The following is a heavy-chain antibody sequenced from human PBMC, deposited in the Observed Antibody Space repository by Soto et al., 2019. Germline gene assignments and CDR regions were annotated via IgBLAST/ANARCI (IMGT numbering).Heavy chain of an antibody. Sequence: GGSLRLSCAASGFTFDDYAMHWVRQAPGKGLEWVSGISWNSGSIGYADSVKGRFTISRDNAKNSLYLQMNSLRAEDTALYYCAKEGLGIGYYFDYWGQGTLVTVSS. D-gene: IGHD7-27*01. CDR3: AKEGLGIGYYFDY. CDR2: ISWNSGSI. V-gene: IGHV3-9*01. CDR1: GFTFDDYA. J-gene: IGHJ4*02.